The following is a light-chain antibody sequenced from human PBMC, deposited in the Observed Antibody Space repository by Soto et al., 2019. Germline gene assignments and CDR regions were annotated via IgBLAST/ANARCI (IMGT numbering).Light chain of an antibody. J-gene: IGKJ4*01. Sequence: EIVLTQSPATLSLSPGERVTLSCRASQSVSSYFAWYQQKPGLAHRLLIYDASTRAAGIPARFSGSGSGTDFTLTISSLDPDYFAVYYCQQRSDRPLTFGGGTKVEIK. CDR3: QQRSDRPLT. CDR1: QSVSSY. V-gene: IGKV3-11*01. CDR2: DAS.